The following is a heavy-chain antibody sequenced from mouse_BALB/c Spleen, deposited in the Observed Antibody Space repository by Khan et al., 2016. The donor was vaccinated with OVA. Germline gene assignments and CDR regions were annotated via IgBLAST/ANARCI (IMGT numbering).Heavy chain of an antibody. CDR2: ISPSGST. J-gene: IGHJ4*01. CDR1: GYSITSDYA. V-gene: IGHV3-2*02. Sequence: EVQLQESGPGLVKPSQSLSLTCTVTGYSITSDYAWNWIRQFPGNKLEWMGYISPSGSTNYNPALKSRISNTRDTSKNQFFLQLNSVTTEDTATYYCARDGSRYNYAMDYWGQGTSVTVSS. D-gene: IGHD2-3*01. CDR3: ARDGSRYNYAMDY.